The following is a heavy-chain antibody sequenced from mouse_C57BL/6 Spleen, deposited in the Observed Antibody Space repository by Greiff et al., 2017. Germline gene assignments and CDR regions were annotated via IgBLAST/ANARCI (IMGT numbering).Heavy chain of an antibody. V-gene: IGHV14-2*01. D-gene: IGHD1-1*01. J-gene: IGHJ4*01. Sequence: VQLQQSGAELVKPGASVKLSCTASGFNIKDYYMHWVKQRTEQGLEWIGRIDPEDVETKYAPKFQGKPTITADPSSNTAYLPLSSLTSEDTAVYYCAIPFTTEYYYAMDYWGQGTSVTVSS. CDR3: AIPFTTEYYYAMDY. CDR1: GFNIKDYY. CDR2: IDPEDVET.